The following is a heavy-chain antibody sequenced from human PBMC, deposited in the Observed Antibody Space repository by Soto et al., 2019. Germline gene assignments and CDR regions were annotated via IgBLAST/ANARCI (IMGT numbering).Heavy chain of an antibody. CDR3: ARLSGMYYYDSSGFSPFQH. D-gene: IGHD3-22*01. CDR2: IIPIFGTA. Sequence: QVQLVQSGAEVKKPGSSVKVSCKASGGTFSSYAISWVRQAPGQGLEWMGGIIPIFGTANYAQKFQGRVTITADESTSTAYMELSSLRSEDTAVYYCARLSGMYYYDSSGFSPFQHWGQGTLVIVSS. J-gene: IGHJ1*01. CDR1: GGTFSSYA. V-gene: IGHV1-69*12.